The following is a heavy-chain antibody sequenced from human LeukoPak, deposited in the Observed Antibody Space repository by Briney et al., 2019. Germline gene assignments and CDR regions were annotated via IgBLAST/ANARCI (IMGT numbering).Heavy chain of an antibody. D-gene: IGHD4-17*01. Sequence: PSETLSLTCTVSSGSISSGTYYWRWIRQPAGKGLEWIGRIYTSGSTNYNPSLKSRVTISVDTSKNQFSLKLSSVTAADTAVYYCATTVTTGWFDPWGQGTLVTVSS. CDR1: SGSISSGTYY. CDR3: ATTVTTGWFDP. J-gene: IGHJ5*02. V-gene: IGHV4-61*02. CDR2: IYTSGST.